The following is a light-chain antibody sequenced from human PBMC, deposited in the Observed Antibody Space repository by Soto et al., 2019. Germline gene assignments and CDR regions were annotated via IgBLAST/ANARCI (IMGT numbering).Light chain of an antibody. CDR2: GAS. CDR1: QSVSSSY. CDR3: QQYGSSPWT. J-gene: IGKJ1*01. Sequence: EIVLTQSPGTLSSSPGERATLSCRASQSVSSSYLAWYQQKPGQAPRLLIYGASSRATGIPDRFSGSGSGTDCTFTISRLAPEDVAVYYCQQYGSSPWTFGPGTKVEIK. V-gene: IGKV3-20*01.